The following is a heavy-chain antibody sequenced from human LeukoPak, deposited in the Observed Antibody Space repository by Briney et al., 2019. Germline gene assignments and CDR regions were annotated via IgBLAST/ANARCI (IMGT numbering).Heavy chain of an antibody. CDR3: ATYYAGRRGSGY. V-gene: IGHV4-30-4*01. D-gene: IGHD3-10*01. Sequence: PSETLSLTCTVSGASISSGAYHWSWIRQPRGKGLEWIGHSGTTDYNPSLNSRVTISVDTSKNQFSLRLSSVTAADTAVYFCATYYAGRRGSGYWGQGTLVTVSS. J-gene: IGHJ4*02. CDR2: SGTT. CDR1: GASISSGAYH.